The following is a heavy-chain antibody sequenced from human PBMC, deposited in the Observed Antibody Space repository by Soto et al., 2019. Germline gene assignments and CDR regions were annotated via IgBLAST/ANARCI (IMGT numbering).Heavy chain of an antibody. CDR3: ARGYDIVVVPAAGAVYYGVDV. V-gene: IGHV4-4*07. D-gene: IGHD2-2*01. J-gene: IGHJ6*02. CDR1: GDSISSYY. Sequence: PSETLSLTCTVSGDSISSYYWSWIRQPAGKGLEWIGRIYTSGSTNYNPSLKSRVTMSVDTSKNQFSLKLSSVTAADTAVYYCARGYDIVVVPAAGAVYYGVDVWGQGTTVTVSS. CDR2: IYTSGST.